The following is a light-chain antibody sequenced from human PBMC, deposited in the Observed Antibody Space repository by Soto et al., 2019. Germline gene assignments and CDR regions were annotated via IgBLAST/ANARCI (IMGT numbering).Light chain of an antibody. CDR2: DVS. CDR1: SSDVGGYNY. CDR3: SSYTTSNTRQIV. J-gene: IGLJ1*01. V-gene: IGLV2-14*01. Sequence: QSALTQPASVSGSPGQSITISCTGTSSDVGGYNYVSWYQQHPGKAPKFIIYDVSNRPSGVSNHFSGSKSGNTASLTISGLQAEDEADYYCSSYTTSNTRQIVFGTGTKVPVL.